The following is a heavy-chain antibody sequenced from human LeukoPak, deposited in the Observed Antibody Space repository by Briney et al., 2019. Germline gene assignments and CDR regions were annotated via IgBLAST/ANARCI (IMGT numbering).Heavy chain of an antibody. J-gene: IGHJ4*02. CDR2: ISSSSSYI. V-gene: IGHV3-21*01. D-gene: IGHD2-2*01. CDR1: GFTFSSYS. CDR3: ARDLSSSHQD. Sequence: GGSLRLSCAAYGFTFSSYSMNWVRQAPGKGLEWVSSISSSSSYIYYADSVKGRFTISRDNTKNSLYLQMNSLRAEDTAVYYCARDLSSSHQDWGQGTLVTVSS.